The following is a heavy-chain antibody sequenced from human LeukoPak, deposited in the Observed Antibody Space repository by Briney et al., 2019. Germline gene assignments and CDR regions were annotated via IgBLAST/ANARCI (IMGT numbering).Heavy chain of an antibody. CDR2: IIPIFGTA. CDR3: ARVRYNWNDVGYFDY. CDR1: GGTFSSYA. V-gene: IGHV1-69*13. D-gene: IGHD1-20*01. J-gene: IGHJ4*02. Sequence: ASVKVSCKASGGTFSSYAISWVRQAPGQGLEWMGGIIPIFGTANYVQKFQGRVTITADESTSTAYMELSSLRSEDTAVYYCARVRYNWNDVGYFDYWGQGTLVTVSS.